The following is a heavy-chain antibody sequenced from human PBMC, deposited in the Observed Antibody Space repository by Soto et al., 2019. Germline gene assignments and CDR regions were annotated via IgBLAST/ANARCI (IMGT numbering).Heavy chain of an antibody. CDR2: INPNSGGT. J-gene: IGHJ4*02. CDR1: GYTFTGYY. CDR3: ARALPGYSSSWLFDY. Sequence: ASVKVSCKASGYTFTGYYMHWVRQAPGQGLEWTGWINPNSGGTNYAQKFQGRVTMTRDTSISTAYMELSRLRSDDTAVYYCARALPGYSSSWLFDYWGQGTLVTVSS. D-gene: IGHD6-13*01. V-gene: IGHV1-2*02.